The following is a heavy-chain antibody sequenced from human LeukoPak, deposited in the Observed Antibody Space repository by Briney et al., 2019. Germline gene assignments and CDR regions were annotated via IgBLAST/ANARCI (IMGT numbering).Heavy chain of an antibody. D-gene: IGHD2-15*01. J-gene: IGHJ5*02. V-gene: IGHV1-2*02. Sequence: GASVKVSCKASGYTFTGYYMHWVRQAPGQGLEWMGWINPNSGGTNYAQKFQGRVTMTRDTSISTAYTELSRLRSDDTAVHYCASSYCSGGSCYWFDPWGQGTLVTVSS. CDR1: GYTFTGYY. CDR2: INPNSGGT. CDR3: ASSYCSGGSCYWFDP.